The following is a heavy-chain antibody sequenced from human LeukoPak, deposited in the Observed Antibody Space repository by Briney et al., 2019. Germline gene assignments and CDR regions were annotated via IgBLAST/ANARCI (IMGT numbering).Heavy chain of an antibody. CDR3: AGSRGVDWFDP. V-gene: IGHV3-48*03. CDR1: GFTFSSYE. J-gene: IGHJ5*02. D-gene: IGHD2-15*01. Sequence: GGSLRLSCVVSGFTFSSYEMNWVRQAPGKGLEWVSYISHSGSTIYYADSVKGRFTISRDNAKNTLYLQMNSLRTEDTAVYYCAGSRGVDWFDPWGQGTLVTVSS. CDR2: ISHSGSTI.